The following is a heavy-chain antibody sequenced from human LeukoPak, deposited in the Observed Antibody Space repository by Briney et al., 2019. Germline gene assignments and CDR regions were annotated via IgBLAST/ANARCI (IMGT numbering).Heavy chain of an antibody. J-gene: IGHJ4*01. V-gene: IGHV3-48*01. CDR2: ITSSGRTM. CDR3: AGVTVEMVHDY. Sequence: GWSLRLSCPASELNFRSYSMSWVRQAPGKGLEWVSYITSSGRTMYYADSVRGRFTISRDNAKNSLYLQMNSLRGEDTAMYYCAGVTVEMVHDYWGQGTLVTVSS. D-gene: IGHD5-24*01. CDR1: ELNFRSYS.